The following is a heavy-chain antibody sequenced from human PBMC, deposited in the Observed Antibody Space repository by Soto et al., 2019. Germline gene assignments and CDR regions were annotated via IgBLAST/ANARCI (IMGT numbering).Heavy chain of an antibody. J-gene: IGHJ6*02. CDR1: GGSIISGGYY. V-gene: IGHV4-31*03. D-gene: IGHD2-15*01. Sequence: QVQLQESGPGLVKPSQTLSLTCTVSGGSIISGGYYWSWIRQHPGRGLEWIGYIYNSGSTHYNPSLKSRVTISVYTSKNQFSLKLSSVTAADTAVYYCAAVVAVTYYYYGMDVWGQGTTVTVSS. CDR2: IYNSGST. CDR3: AAVVAVTYYYYGMDV.